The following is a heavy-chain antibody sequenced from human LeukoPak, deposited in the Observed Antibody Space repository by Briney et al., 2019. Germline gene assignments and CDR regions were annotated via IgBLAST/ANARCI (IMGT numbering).Heavy chain of an antibody. CDR1: GYSISYGYY. J-gene: IGHJ5*02. D-gene: IGHD3-10*01. CDR3: ARDLRSGSYLNWFDP. Sequence: SETLSLTCAVTGYSISYGYYWGWIRQPPGKGLEWIGCIYHSGSTYYNPSLKSRVTISVDTSKNQFSLNLGSVTAADTAVYYCARDLRSGSYLNWFDPWGQGTLVTVSS. CDR2: IYHSGST. V-gene: IGHV4-38-2*02.